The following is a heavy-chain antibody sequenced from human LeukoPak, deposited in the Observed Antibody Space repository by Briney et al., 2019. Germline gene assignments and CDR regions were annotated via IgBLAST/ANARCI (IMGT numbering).Heavy chain of an antibody. CDR2: ISWNSGSI. J-gene: IGHJ4*02. Sequence: GRSLRLSCAASGFTFDDYAMHWVRQAPGKGLEWVSGISWNSGSIGYADSVKGRFTISRDNAKNSLYLQMNSLRAEDTAVYYCARARWVYYDSSGTDDYWGQGTLVTVSS. CDR1: GFTFDDYA. V-gene: IGHV3-9*01. D-gene: IGHD3-22*01. CDR3: ARARWVYYDSSGTDDY.